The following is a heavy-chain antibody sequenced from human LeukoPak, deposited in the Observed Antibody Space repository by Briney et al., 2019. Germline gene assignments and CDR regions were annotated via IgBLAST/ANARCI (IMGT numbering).Heavy chain of an antibody. CDR3: AREGEDLSSGDEYDAFDI. V-gene: IGHV3-23*01. J-gene: IGHJ3*02. CDR2: ISNNGGYT. D-gene: IGHD2-15*01. Sequence: GGSLRLSCAASGFTFSSSAMSWVRQAPGKGLEWVSAISNNGGYTYYADSVQGRFTISRDNAKNTLYLQMNSPRVEDTAVYYCAREGEDLSSGDEYDAFDIWGQGTMVTVSS. CDR1: GFTFSSSA.